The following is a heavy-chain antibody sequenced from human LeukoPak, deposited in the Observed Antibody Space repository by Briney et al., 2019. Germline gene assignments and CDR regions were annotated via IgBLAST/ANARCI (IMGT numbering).Heavy chain of an antibody. V-gene: IGHV4-34*01. CDR2: INHSGST. D-gene: IGHD2-2*01. CDR1: GASFSGNY. CDR3: ARGDCSSTTCFHYYFDY. J-gene: IGHJ4*02. Sequence: QPSETLSLTCVVYGASFSGNYRTWIRQPPGKGLEWIGEINHSGSTNYNPSLKSRVTMSVDTSKNQFSLKLSSVTAADTAVYFCARGDCSSTTCFHYYFDYWGQGTLVTVSS.